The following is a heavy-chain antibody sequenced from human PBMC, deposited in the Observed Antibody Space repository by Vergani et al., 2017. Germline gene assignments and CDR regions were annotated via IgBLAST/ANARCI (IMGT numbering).Heavy chain of an antibody. V-gene: IGHV3-33*01. J-gene: IGHJ4*02. CDR3: ARDRGDGYNYHSLVDY. Sequence: QVQLVESGGGVVQPGRSLRLSCAASGFTFSSYGMHWVRQAPGKGLEWVAVIWYDGSNKYYADSVKGRFTISRDNSKNTLYLQMNSLRAEDTAVYYCARDRGDGYNYHSLVDYWGQGTLVTVSS. D-gene: IGHD5-24*01. CDR1: GFTFSSYG. CDR2: IWYDGSNK.